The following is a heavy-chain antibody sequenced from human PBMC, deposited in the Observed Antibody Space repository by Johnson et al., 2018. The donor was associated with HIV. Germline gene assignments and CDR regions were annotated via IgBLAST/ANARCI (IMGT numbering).Heavy chain of an antibody. D-gene: IGHD1-26*01. Sequence: VQLVESGGGLVQRGGSLRLSCAASGFTFSSYAMHWVRQAPGKGLEWVAVISYDGSNKYYADSVKGRFTISRDNSKDTLYLQMNSLRAEDTAGYYCASLGGSYSLDIWGQGTMVTVSS. CDR3: ASLGGSYSLDI. CDR2: ISYDGSNK. CDR1: GFTFSSYA. V-gene: IGHV3-30*14. J-gene: IGHJ3*02.